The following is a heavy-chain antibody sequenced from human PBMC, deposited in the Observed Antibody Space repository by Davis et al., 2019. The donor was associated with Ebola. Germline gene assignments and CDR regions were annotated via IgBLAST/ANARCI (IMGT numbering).Heavy chain of an antibody. CDR2: ISAYNGNT. CDR3: AGGYCTGGVCYREYYYGMDV. V-gene: IGHV1-18*01. CDR1: GYTFTSYG. Sequence: ASVKVSCKASGYTFTSYGISWVRQAPGQGLEWMGWISAYNGNTNYAQKLQGRVTMTTDTSTSTVYMELRSLRSDDTAVYYCAGGYCTGGVCYREYYYGMDVWGQGTTVTVSS. D-gene: IGHD2-8*02. J-gene: IGHJ6*02.